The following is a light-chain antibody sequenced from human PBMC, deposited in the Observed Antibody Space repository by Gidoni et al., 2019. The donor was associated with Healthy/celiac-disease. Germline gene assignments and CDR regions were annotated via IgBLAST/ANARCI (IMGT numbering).Light chain of an antibody. CDR1: SSNIGAGYD. CDR3: QSYDSSLSKNWV. J-gene: IGLJ3*02. Sequence: QSVLTQPPSAAGAPGQRVTISCTGSSSNIGAGYDVHWYQQLPGTAPKLLIYGNSNRPSGVPDRFSGSKSGTSTSLAITGLQAEDEADYYCQSYDSSLSKNWVFGGGTKLTVL. V-gene: IGLV1-40*01. CDR2: GNS.